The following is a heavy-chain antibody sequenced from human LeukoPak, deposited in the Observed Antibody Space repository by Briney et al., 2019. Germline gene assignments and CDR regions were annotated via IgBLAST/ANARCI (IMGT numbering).Heavy chain of an antibody. J-gene: IGHJ4*02. V-gene: IGHV3-53*01. Sequence: GGSLILSCAASGFTVSSNYMNWIRQAPGKGLEWVSVIYSGGSTYYADSVKGRFTISRDNSKNTLFLQMNSLRAEDTAVYYCAREAVTRNYFDYWGQGTLVTVSS. CDR1: GFTVSSNY. CDR2: IYSGGST. D-gene: IGHD4-17*01. CDR3: AREAVTRNYFDY.